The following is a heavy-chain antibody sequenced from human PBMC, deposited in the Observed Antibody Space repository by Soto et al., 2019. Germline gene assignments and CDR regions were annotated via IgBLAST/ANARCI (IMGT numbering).Heavy chain of an antibody. D-gene: IGHD3-22*01. CDR3: ARPRGYYDSSGYPY. Sequence: QVQLVQSGAEVKKPGSSVKVSCKASGGTFSSYAISWVRQAPGQRLEWMGGIIPIFGTANYAQKFQGRVTITADESTSTAYMELSSLRSEDTAVYYCARPRGYYDSSGYPYWGQGTLVTVSS. CDR2: IIPIFGTA. J-gene: IGHJ4*02. CDR1: GGTFSSYA. V-gene: IGHV1-69*12.